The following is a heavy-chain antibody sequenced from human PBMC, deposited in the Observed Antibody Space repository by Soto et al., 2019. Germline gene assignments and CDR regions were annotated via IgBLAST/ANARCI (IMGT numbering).Heavy chain of an antibody. D-gene: IGHD3-10*01. CDR1: GFTFSSYA. V-gene: IGHV3-23*01. CDR3: AKGYPPEWFGKNWFDP. J-gene: IGHJ5*02. Sequence: GGSLRLSCAASGFTFSSYAMSWVRQAPGKGLEWVSAISGSGGSTYYADSVKGRFTISRDNSKNTLYLQMNSLRAEDTAVYYCAKGYPPEWFGKNWFDPWGQGTLVTVSS. CDR2: ISGSGGST.